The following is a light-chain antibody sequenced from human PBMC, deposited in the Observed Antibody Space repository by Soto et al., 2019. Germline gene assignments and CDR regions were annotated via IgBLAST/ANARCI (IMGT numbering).Light chain of an antibody. CDR2: VNS. CDR3: QSYDNSLSGDV. V-gene: IGLV1-40*01. CDR1: SSNIGAGND. Sequence: QSVLTQPPSVSGAPGQRVTISCTGSSSNIGAGNDVHWYQQHPGTAPKLRIYVNSNRPSGVPDRFSGSKSGTAASLAFTGVQAEEEADYYCQSYDNSLSGDVFGTGTKLTVL. J-gene: IGLJ1*01.